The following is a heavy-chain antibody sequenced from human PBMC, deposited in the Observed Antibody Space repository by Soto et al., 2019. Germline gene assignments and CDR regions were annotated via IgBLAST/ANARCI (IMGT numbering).Heavy chain of an antibody. CDR1: GYTFTSYG. Sequence: SVKVSCKASGYTFTSYGISWVRQAPGQGLEWMGGIIPIFGTANYAQKFQGRVTITADESTSTAYMELSSLRSEDTAVYYCARGKGGYSYGPNPYFDYWGQGTLVTVSS. CDR2: IIPIFGTA. V-gene: IGHV1-69*13. J-gene: IGHJ4*02. CDR3: ARGKGGYSYGPNPYFDY. D-gene: IGHD5-18*01.